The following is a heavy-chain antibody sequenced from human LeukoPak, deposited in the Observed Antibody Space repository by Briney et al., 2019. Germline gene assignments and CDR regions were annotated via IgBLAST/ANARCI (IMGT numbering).Heavy chain of an antibody. CDR3: ARANLEFPYYYMDV. Sequence: PSETLSLTCAVYGGSFSGYYWSWIRQPPGKGLEWTGYIYYSGSTNYNPSLKSRVTISVDTSKNQFSLKLSSVTAADTAVYYCARANLEFPYYYMDVWGKGTTVTVSS. CDR2: IYYSGST. V-gene: IGHV4-59*01. J-gene: IGHJ6*03. D-gene: IGHD3-3*01. CDR1: GGSFSGYY.